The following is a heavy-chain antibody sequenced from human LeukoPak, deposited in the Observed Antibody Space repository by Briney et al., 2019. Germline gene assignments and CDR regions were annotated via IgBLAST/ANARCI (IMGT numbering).Heavy chain of an antibody. D-gene: IGHD2-2*01. CDR1: GFTFSIYA. V-gene: IGHV3-23*01. Sequence: GGSLRLSCAASGFTFSIYAMSWVRQAPGKGLEWVSTITDSGGATYHADSVKGRFTISRDNSKNTLYLQMNSLRAEDTAVYYCAQRAQLPKRHFDYWGQGTLVTVSS. J-gene: IGHJ4*02. CDR2: ITDSGGAT. CDR3: AQRAQLPKRHFDY.